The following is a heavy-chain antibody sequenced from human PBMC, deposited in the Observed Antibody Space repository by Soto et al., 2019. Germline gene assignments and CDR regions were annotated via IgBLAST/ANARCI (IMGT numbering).Heavy chain of an antibody. CDR3: ASQRISYAMDV. V-gene: IGHV3-7*05. D-gene: IGHD3-10*01. Sequence: EVQLVESGGGLVQPGGSLRLSCGVSGFTFGDYWMTWVRQAAGKGLEWVANMNQDGSEKFYVDSVKGRFTISRDNAKNSLYLQMNSLRAEDTAVYYCASQRISYAMDVWGQGITVTVSS. J-gene: IGHJ6*02. CDR2: MNQDGSEK. CDR1: GFTFGDYW.